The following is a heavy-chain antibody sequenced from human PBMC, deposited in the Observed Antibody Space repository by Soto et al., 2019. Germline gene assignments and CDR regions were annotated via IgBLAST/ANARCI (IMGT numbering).Heavy chain of an antibody. CDR2: IYSGGST. J-gene: IGHJ4*02. V-gene: IGHV3-53*01. CDR1: GFIVSSNY. CDR3: ASGYTYSN. D-gene: IGHD5-18*01. Sequence: EVQLVESGGGLIQPGGSLRLSCAASGFIVSSNYMTWVRQAPGKGLEWVRVIYSGGSTYYADSVKGRFTISRDNSKNTLYLQMNRLRAEDTAVYYCASGYTYSNWGQGTLVTVSS.